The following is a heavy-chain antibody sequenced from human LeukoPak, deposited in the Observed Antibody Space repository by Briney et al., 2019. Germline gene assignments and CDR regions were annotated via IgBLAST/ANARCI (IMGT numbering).Heavy chain of an antibody. CDR1: GFTFSSYW. J-gene: IGHJ5*02. D-gene: IGHD3-3*01. Sequence: GGSLRLSCAASGFTFSSYWMSWVRQAPGKGLEWVANIKQDGSEKYYVDSVKGRFTISRDNAKNSLYLQMNSLRAEDTAVYYCARDTYYDFWSGSPFDPWGQGTLVTVSP. CDR3: ARDTYYDFWSGSPFDP. V-gene: IGHV3-7*01. CDR2: IKQDGSEK.